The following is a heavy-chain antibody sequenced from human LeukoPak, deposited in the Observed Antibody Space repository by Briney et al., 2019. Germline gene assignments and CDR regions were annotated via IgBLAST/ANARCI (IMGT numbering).Heavy chain of an antibody. V-gene: IGHV3-9*01. CDR1: GFTFEDYA. CDR2: ISWNSGSI. D-gene: IGHD6-25*01. Sequence: GGSLRLSCAASGFTFEDYAMHWVRQAPGKGLEWVSGISWNSGSIGYADSVKGRFTISRDNAKNSLYLQMNSLRAEDTAVYYCARDLRLRGIDYWGQGILVTVSS. CDR3: ARDLRLRGIDY. J-gene: IGHJ4*02.